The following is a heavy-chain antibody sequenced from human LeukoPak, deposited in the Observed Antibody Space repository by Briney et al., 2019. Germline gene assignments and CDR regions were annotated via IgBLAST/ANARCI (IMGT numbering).Heavy chain of an antibody. Sequence: GGSLRLSCAASGFTFSSYAMSWVRQAPGKGLEWVSAISGSGGSTYYADSVKGRFTISRDNSKNTLYLQMNSLKTEDTAVYYCTTPHFYYDSSGYYVIENYFAFWGQGTLVTVSS. CDR2: ISGSGGST. D-gene: IGHD3-22*01. V-gene: IGHV3-23*01. CDR1: GFTFSSYA. CDR3: TTPHFYYDSSGYYVIENYFAF. J-gene: IGHJ4*02.